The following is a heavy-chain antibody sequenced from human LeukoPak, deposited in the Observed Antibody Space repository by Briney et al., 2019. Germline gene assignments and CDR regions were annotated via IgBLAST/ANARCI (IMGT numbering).Heavy chain of an antibody. V-gene: IGHV4-61*02. Sequence: SETLSLTCSVSGGSISSGSYYWSWIRQPAGKGLEWIGRIYSSGSTNYNPSLKSRVTISVDTSKNQFSLKLSSVTAADTAVYYCARGYSGYDADYWGQGTLVTVSS. D-gene: IGHD5-12*01. CDR3: ARGYSGYDADY. CDR2: IYSSGST. J-gene: IGHJ4*02. CDR1: GGSISSGSYY.